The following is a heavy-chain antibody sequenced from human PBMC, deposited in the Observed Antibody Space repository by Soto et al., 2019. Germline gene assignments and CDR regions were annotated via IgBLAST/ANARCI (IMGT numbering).Heavy chain of an antibody. Sequence: EVQLVESGGGLVQPGGSLRLSCAASGFTFNRNGMNWVRQAPGKGLEWVSYISGSSSTIKSADSVKGRFTISRDNAKNSLYLQMNSLRAEDTAVYYCARDPFDSSDYSEWFQHWGRGTLVTVSS. CDR1: GFTFNRNG. J-gene: IGHJ1*01. D-gene: IGHD3-22*01. CDR2: ISGSSSTI. V-gene: IGHV3-48*01. CDR3: ARDPFDSSDYSEWFQH.